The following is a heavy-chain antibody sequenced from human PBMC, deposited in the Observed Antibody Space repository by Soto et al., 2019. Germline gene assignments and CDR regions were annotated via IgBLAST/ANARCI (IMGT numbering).Heavy chain of an antibody. CDR2: ISGSGGST. CDR3: AKDKVLSRYYYYMDV. Sequence: GGSLRLSCAASGFTSSSYAMSWVRQAPGKGLEWVSAISGSGGSTYYADSVKGRFTISRDNSKNTLYLQMNSLRAEDTAVYYCAKDKVLSRYYYYMDVWGKGTTVTVSS. J-gene: IGHJ6*03. V-gene: IGHV3-23*01. CDR1: GFTSSSYA. D-gene: IGHD3-16*02.